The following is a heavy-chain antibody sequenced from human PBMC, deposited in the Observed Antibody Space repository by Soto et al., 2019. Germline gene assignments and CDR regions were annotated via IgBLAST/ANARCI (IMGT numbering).Heavy chain of an antibody. J-gene: IGHJ4*02. D-gene: IGHD3-22*01. Sequence: QVQLVESGGGVVQPGRSLRLSCAASGFTFSSDGMHWVRQAPGKGLEWVAVIWYDGSNKYYADSVKGRFTISRDNSKNTLYLQMNSLRAEDTAVYYCARGPSTYDSSGYPPDYWGQGTLVTVSS. CDR1: GFTFSSDG. V-gene: IGHV3-33*01. CDR2: IWYDGSNK. CDR3: ARGPSTYDSSGYPPDY.